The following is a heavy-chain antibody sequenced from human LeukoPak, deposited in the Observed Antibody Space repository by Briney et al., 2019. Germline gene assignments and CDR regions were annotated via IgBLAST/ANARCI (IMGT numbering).Heavy chain of an antibody. CDR1: GFTFSSYS. Sequence: PGGSLRLSCAASGFTFSSYSMNWVRQAPGKGLEWVSSISSRSSYIDYADSLKGRFTISRDNAKNSLYLQMNSLRAEDTAVYYCARHGGYIERYFDYWGQGTLVTVSS. CDR2: ISSRSSYI. J-gene: IGHJ4*02. V-gene: IGHV3-21*01. CDR3: ARHGGYIERYFDY. D-gene: IGHD4-17*01.